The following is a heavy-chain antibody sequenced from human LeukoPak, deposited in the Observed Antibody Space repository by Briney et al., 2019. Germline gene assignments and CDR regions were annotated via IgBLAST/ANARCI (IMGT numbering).Heavy chain of an antibody. CDR1: GGSISGSSYY. D-gene: IGHD6-13*01. CDR2: IYYSGST. J-gene: IGHJ6*03. CDR3: ARTTEAHSWRTRYYDYYMDV. Sequence: SETLSLTCTVSGGSISGSSYYWGWIRQPPRKGLEWIGNIYYSGSTNYNPSLKSRVTISVDTSKNQFSLKLSSVTAADTAVYYCARTTEAHSWRTRYYDYYMDVWGKGTTVTVSS. V-gene: IGHV4-39*07.